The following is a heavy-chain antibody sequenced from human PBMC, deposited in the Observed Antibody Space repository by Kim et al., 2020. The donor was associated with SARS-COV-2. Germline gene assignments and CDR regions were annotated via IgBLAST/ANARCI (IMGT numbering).Heavy chain of an antibody. V-gene: IGHV3-23*01. J-gene: IGHJ5*02. CDR3: ARTHQTGWFDP. CDR2: ST. Sequence: STYDPASGKGRLNISRDNSKNALYLQMNSLRAEDTAVYYCARTHQTGWFDPWGQGTLVTVSS.